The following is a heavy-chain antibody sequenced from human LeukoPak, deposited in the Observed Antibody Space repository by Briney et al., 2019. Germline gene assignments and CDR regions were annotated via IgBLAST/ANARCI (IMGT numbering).Heavy chain of an antibody. CDR1: GGSFSGYY. Sequence: SETLSLTCAVYGGSFSGYYWSWIRQPPGKGLEWTGEINHSGSSNYNPSLKSRVTISVDTSKNQVSLKLSSVTAADTAMYYCARRERWLQLGSSFDYWGQGTLVTVSS. D-gene: IGHD5-24*01. CDR2: INHSGSS. V-gene: IGHV4-34*01. CDR3: ARRERWLQLGSSFDY. J-gene: IGHJ4*02.